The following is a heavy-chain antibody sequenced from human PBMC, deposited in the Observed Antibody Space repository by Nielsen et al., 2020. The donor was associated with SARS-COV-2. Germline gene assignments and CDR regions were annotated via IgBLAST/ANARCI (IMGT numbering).Heavy chain of an antibody. V-gene: IGHV1-46*01. CDR2: INPSGGST. Sequence: ASVKVSCKASGYTFTSYYMHWVRQAPGQGLVWMGIINPSGGSTSYAQKFQGRVTMTRDTSTSTVYMELSSLRSEDTAVYYCARDLGREQWLGRGSFDYWGQGTLVTVSS. D-gene: IGHD6-19*01. CDR3: ARDLGREQWLGRGSFDY. J-gene: IGHJ4*02. CDR1: GYTFTSYY.